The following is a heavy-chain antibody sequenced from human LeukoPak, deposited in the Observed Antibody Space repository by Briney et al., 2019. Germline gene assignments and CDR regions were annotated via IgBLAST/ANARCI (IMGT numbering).Heavy chain of an antibody. CDR1: GFTFSDFY. D-gene: IGHD1-26*01. CDR3: ARDKIVGPTTLDY. J-gene: IGHJ4*02. Sequence: GGSLRLSCAASGFTFSDFYMSWIRQAPGKGLEWVSHISRSGSTRYYADSLKGRFTISRDNAKNSLYPQMNSLRADDTAIYYCARDKIVGPTTLDYWGQGTLVTVSS. V-gene: IGHV3-11*04. CDR2: ISRSGSTR.